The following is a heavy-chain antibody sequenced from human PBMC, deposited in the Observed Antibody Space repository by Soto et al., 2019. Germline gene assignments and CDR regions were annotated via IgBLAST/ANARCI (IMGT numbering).Heavy chain of an antibody. CDR2: ISYDGSNK. CDR1: GFTFSSFA. V-gene: IGHV3-30-3*01. J-gene: IGHJ5*02. CDR3: ARDYVVVQAANTSWFDP. Sequence: QVQLVESGGGVVQPGRSLRLSCAASGFTFSSFAMHWVRQAPGKGLEWVAVISYDGSNKYYADTVKGRFTISKDNSKNPLYLQLNSLRSEDTAAYYCARDYVVVQAANTSWFDPGSQVTLV. D-gene: IGHD2-2*01.